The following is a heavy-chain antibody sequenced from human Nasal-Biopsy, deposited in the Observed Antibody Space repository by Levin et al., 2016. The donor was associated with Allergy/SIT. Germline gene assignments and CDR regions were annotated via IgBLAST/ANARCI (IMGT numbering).Heavy chain of an antibody. CDR3: ARVGYRYGYNY. D-gene: IGHD5-18*01. J-gene: IGHJ4*02. Sequence: GESLKISCAASGFTFSSFWMHWVRQAPGKGLEWVSRITSDGSITSYADSVKGRFTISRDNAKNTVFLQMNSLRAEDTAVYYCARVGYRYGYNYWGQGTLVTVSS. CDR2: ITSDGSIT. V-gene: IGHV3-74*01. CDR1: GFTFSSFW.